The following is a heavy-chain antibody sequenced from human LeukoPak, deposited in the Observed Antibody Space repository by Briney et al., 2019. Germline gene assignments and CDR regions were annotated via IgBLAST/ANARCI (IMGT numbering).Heavy chain of an antibody. J-gene: IGHJ4*02. V-gene: IGHV3-23*01. CDR1: GFTFSSYA. Sequence: PGGSLRLSCAASGFTFSSYAMSSVRQAPGKGLEWVSPISGSGSSTYYADSVKGRFTISRDNSKNTLYLQMNSLRAEDTAVYYCAKGVAVASPYYFDYWGQGTLVTVSS. D-gene: IGHD6-19*01. CDR3: AKGVAVASPYYFDY. CDR2: ISGSGSST.